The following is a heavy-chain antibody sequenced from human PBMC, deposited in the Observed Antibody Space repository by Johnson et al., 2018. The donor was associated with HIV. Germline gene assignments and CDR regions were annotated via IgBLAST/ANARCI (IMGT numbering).Heavy chain of an antibody. Sequence: EQLEESGGGLVQPGGSLRLSCGASGFTFSDHWMQWVRQHTGQGLEWVSGMGTAGDRHYADSVNGRFTISRDNSKNTLDLQMNSLRTEDTAVHYCAKDPEGMATRGDAVDIWGPWTVVTVSS. D-gene: IGHD5-24*01. V-gene: IGHV3-13*01. CDR2: MGTAGDR. CDR3: AKDPEGMATRGDAVDI. J-gene: IGHJ3*02. CDR1: GFTFSDHW.